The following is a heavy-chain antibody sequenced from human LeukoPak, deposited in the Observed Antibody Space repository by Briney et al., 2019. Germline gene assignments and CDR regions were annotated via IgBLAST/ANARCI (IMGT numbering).Heavy chain of an antibody. CDR3: ARDLLAARPGWFDP. CDR2: ISVYNGNT. Sequence: ASVEVSCKTSGYTFSTYGVNWVRQAPGQGLEWMGWISVYNGNTRYAQKFQGRVTMRTDTSTSTAYLELRSLRPDDTAVYYCARDLLAARPGWFDPWGQGTLVTVSS. V-gene: IGHV1-18*01. J-gene: IGHJ5*02. CDR1: GYTFSTYG. D-gene: IGHD6-6*01.